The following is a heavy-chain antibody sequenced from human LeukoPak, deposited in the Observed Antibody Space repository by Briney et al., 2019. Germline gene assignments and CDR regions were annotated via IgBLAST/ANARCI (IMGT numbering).Heavy chain of an antibody. Sequence: SETLSLTCTVSGASTSAYYWSWIRQPPGKGLEWIGYSYSGGNANYNPSLKTRVTISIDTSENQFSLRLTSVTAADTAVYFCAHSKRGEGYYINAFAVWGQGTLVTISS. CDR2: SYSGGNA. D-gene: IGHD1-26*01. CDR3: AHSKRGEGYYINAFAV. J-gene: IGHJ3*01. V-gene: IGHV4-59*01. CDR1: GASTSAYY.